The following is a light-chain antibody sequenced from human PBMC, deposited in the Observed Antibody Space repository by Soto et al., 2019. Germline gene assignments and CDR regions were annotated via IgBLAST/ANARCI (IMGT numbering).Light chain of an antibody. CDR1: QSISSW. CDR3: QQYNAYSRT. J-gene: IGKJ1*01. Sequence: DIQMTQSPSTLPASVGDRVTITCRASQSISSWLAWYQQKPGKAPKLLIYKASSLESGVPSRFSGSGSGTEFTLTINSLQSDDSATYYCQQYNAYSRTFGQGTKVEIK. V-gene: IGKV1-5*03. CDR2: KAS.